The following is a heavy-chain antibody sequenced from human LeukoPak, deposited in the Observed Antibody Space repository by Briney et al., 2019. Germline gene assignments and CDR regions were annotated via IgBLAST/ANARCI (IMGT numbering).Heavy chain of an antibody. Sequence: GGSLRLSCAASGFTFSSYAMHWVRQAPGKGLEWVAVISYDGSNKYYADSVKGRFTISRDNSKNTLYLQMNSLRAEDTAVYYCARDLYDILPGCNYFHYWGQGTLVTVSS. CDR1: GFTFSSYA. V-gene: IGHV3-30*04. CDR3: ARDLYDILPGCNYFHY. CDR2: ISYDGSNK. J-gene: IGHJ4*02. D-gene: IGHD3-9*01.